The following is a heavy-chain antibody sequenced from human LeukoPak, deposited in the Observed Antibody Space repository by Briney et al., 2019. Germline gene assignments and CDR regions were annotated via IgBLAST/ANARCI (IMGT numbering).Heavy chain of an antibody. CDR1: GGTFSSYA. Sequence: ASVKVSCKASGGTFSSYAISRVRQAPGQGLEWMGRVIPTFGTANYAQKFQGRVTITADKSTSTAYMELSSLRSEDTAVYYCATGAGAYDYGGKEIDYWGQGTLVTVSS. D-gene: IGHD4-23*01. CDR2: VIPTFGTA. J-gene: IGHJ4*02. V-gene: IGHV1-69*06. CDR3: ATGAGAYDYGGKEIDY.